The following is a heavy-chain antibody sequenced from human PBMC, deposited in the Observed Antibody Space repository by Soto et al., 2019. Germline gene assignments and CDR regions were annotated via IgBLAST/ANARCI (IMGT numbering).Heavy chain of an antibody. V-gene: IGHV1-18*01. Sequence: GASVKVSCKASGYTFTSYGISWVRQAPGQGLEWMRWISAYNGSTNYAQKLQGRVTMTTDTSTSTAYMELRSLRSDDTAVYYCARVSHYCSGGSCYSSYFDYWGQGTLVTVSS. CDR3: ARVSHYCSGGSCYSSYFDY. D-gene: IGHD2-15*01. CDR2: ISAYNGST. CDR1: GYTFTSYG. J-gene: IGHJ4*02.